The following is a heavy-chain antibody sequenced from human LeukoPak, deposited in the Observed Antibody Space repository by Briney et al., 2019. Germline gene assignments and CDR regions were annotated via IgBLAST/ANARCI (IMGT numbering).Heavy chain of an antibody. J-gene: IGHJ6*03. CDR2: ISGSGGST. Sequence: PGGSLRLSCAASGFTFSSYAMSWVRQAPGKGLEWVSAISGSGGSTYYADSVKGRFTISRDNSKNTLYLQMNSLRAEDTAVYYCAKGGRDHGDYDSHDYYYYYYMDVWGKGTTVTVSS. CDR3: AKGGRDHGDYDSHDYYYYYYMDV. V-gene: IGHV3-23*01. CDR1: GFTFSSYA. D-gene: IGHD4-17*01.